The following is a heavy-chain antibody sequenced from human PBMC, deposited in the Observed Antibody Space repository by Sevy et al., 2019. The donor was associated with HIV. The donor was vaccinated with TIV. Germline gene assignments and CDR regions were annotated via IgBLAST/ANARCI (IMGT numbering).Heavy chain of an antibody. CDR1: GFTFSASA. CDR3: IKQDVAARFGY. CDR2: IKSKADNYAT. J-gene: IGHJ4*02. D-gene: IGHD6-6*01. V-gene: IGHV3-73*01. Sequence: GGSLRLSCGASGFTFSASAIHWVRQAPGKGLEWVGRIKSKADNYATSFAASVKGRFTVSRDDSPNTAHLQMNSLKTEDTAVYYCIKQDVAARFGYWGQGALVTVSS.